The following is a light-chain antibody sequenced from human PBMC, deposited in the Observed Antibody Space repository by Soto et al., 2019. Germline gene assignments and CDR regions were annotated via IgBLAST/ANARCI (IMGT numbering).Light chain of an antibody. J-gene: IGLJ1*01. CDR2: DNN. CDR3: GTWDSSLSAGV. V-gene: IGLV1-51*01. CDR1: SSNIGNNY. Sequence: QSVLTQPRSVSAARGQKVTISCTGSSSNIGNNYVSWYQQLPGTAPKLLIYDNNKRPSGIPDRFSGSKSGTSATLGITGLQTGDEADYYCGTWDSSLSAGVFGTGTKVTVL.